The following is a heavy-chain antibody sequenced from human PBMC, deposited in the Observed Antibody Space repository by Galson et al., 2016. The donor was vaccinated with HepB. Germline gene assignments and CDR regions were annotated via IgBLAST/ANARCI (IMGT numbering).Heavy chain of an antibody. V-gene: IGHV3-7*01. J-gene: IGHJ4*02. CDR3: ARDHSAFDY. CDR1: GFTFSSSW. CDR2: MKHDGSEI. Sequence: SLRLSCAASGFTFSSSWMTWVRQAPGKGLEWVAYMKHDGSEIYYADSVKGRFTISRDNSKNTLYLQMNSLRAEDTAVYYCARDHSAFDYWGQGTLVTVSS.